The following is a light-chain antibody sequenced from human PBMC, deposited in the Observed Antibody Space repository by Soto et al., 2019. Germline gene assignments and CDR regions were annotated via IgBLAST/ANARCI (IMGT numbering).Light chain of an antibody. V-gene: IGKV3-20*01. CDR1: QSVSNHY. Sequence: EIVLTQSPGTLSLSPGERATLSCRASQSVSNHYLAWYQQKPGQAPRLLIYGASNSATGIPDRFSGSGSGTDFPLTLTRLEPEDFAVYYCQQYGSSGTLGQGTKVDTK. J-gene: IGKJ1*01. CDR2: GAS. CDR3: QQYGSSGT.